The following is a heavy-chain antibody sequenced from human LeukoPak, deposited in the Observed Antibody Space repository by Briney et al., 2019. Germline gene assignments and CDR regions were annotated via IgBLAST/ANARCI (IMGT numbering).Heavy chain of an antibody. CDR2: ISGSGGST. J-gene: IGHJ4*02. CDR1: GFTFNSYA. V-gene: IGHV3-23*01. CDR3: AKSGGYDFSFDY. Sequence: GGSLRLSCAASGFTFNSYAMSWVRQAPGKGLEWVSAISGSGGSTYYADSVKGRFTISRDNSKNTLYLQMNSLRAEDTAVYYCAKSGGYDFSFDYWGQGTLVTVSS. D-gene: IGHD5-12*01.